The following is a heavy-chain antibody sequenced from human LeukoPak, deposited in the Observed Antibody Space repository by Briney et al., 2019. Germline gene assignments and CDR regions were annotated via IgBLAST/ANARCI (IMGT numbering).Heavy chain of an antibody. CDR1: GGSISSYY. CDR2: IYYSGST. V-gene: IGHV4-59*01. Sequence: KPSETLSLTCTVSGGSISSYYWSWIRQPPGKGLEWIGYIYYSGSTNYNPSLKSRVTISVDTSKNQFSLKLSSVTAADTAVYYCARALYGSGSYYFDYWGQGTLVIVSS. D-gene: IGHD3-10*01. J-gene: IGHJ4*02. CDR3: ARALYGSGSYYFDY.